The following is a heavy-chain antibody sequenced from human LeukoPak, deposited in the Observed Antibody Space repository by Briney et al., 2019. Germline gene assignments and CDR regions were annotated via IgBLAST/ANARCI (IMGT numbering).Heavy chain of an antibody. D-gene: IGHD3-22*01. V-gene: IGHV3-23*01. CDR2: ISGSGGST. CDR3: AKKGVSSGYYFGF. CDR1: GFTFSSYA. Sequence: GGSLRLSCAAPGFTFSSYAMSWVRQAQGKGLEWVSAISGSGGSTYYADPVKGRLTISRDNSKNHLYLQMNSLRAEDTAVYYCAKKGVSSGYYFGFWGQGTMVTVSS. J-gene: IGHJ3*01.